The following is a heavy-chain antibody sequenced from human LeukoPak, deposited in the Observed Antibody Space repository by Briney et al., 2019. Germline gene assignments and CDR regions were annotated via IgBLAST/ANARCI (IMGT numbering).Heavy chain of an antibody. D-gene: IGHD5-18*01. CDR1: GFTFSSYA. Sequence: PGGSLRLSCAASGFTFSSYAMSWVRQAPGKGLEWVSAISGSGGSTYYADSVKGRFTISRDNSKNTLYLQMNSPRAEDTAVYYCAIVSRGIQTPYWGQGTLVTVSS. CDR3: AIVSRGIQTPY. V-gene: IGHV3-23*01. J-gene: IGHJ4*02. CDR2: ISGSGGST.